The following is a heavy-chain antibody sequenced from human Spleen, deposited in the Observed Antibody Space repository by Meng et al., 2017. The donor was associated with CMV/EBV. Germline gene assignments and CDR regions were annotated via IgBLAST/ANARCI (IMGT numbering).Heavy chain of an antibody. V-gene: IGHV1-2*02. D-gene: IGHD3-22*01. CDR1: GYTFTAHY. CDR2: INPNSGVT. Sequence: ASVKVSCKTSGYTFTAHYIHWVRQAPGQGLEWVGWINPNSGVTNYARKFQTRVTMTRDTSRTTAYMDLSSLRSDDTAVFYCARESSTNPYDSGAFDQWGQGTVVTVS. J-gene: IGHJ5*02. CDR3: ARESSTNPYDSGAFDQ.